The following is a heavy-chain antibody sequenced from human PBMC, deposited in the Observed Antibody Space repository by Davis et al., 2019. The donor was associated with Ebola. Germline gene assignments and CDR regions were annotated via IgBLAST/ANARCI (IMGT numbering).Heavy chain of an antibody. V-gene: IGHV1-2*06. CDR3: AKIAVAGTFYFDY. CDR2: INPNSGGT. D-gene: IGHD6-19*01. Sequence: AASVKVSCKASGYTFTDYFIHWVRQAPGQGLEWMGRINPNSGGTNYAQKFQGRVTMTRDTSISTAYMELNRLTSEDTAVYYCAKIAVAGTFYFDYWGQGTLVTVSS. J-gene: IGHJ4*02. CDR1: GYTFTDYF.